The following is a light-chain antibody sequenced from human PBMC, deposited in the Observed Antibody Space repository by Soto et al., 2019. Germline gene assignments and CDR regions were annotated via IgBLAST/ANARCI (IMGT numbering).Light chain of an antibody. V-gene: IGKV1-9*01. CDR2: GAS. Sequence: DIQLTQSPSFLSASVGDRVTITCRASQGISSYLAWCQQKPGTAPKLLIYGASTLESGVPSRFSGSGSGTEFTLTISSLQPEDFATYFCQQINTYPHFGQGTRLEIK. CDR1: QGISSY. J-gene: IGKJ5*01. CDR3: QQINTYPH.